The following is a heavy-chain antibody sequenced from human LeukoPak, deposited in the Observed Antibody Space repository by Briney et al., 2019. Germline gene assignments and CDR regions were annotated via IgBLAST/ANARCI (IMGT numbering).Heavy chain of an antibody. CDR3: AKSRVVVAVTFADY. CDR2: ISGSGGST. CDR1: GFTFSSYA. V-gene: IGHV3-23*01. D-gene: IGHD2-15*01. Sequence: GASLRLSCAASGFTFSSYAMSWVRQAPGKGLEWVSAISGSGGSTYYADSVKGRFTISRDNSKNTLYLQMNSLRAEDTAVYYCAKSRVVVAVTFADYWGQGTLVTVSS. J-gene: IGHJ4*02.